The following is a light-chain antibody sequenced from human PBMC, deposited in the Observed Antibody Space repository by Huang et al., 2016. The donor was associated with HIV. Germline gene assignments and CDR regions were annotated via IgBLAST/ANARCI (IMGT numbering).Light chain of an antibody. J-gene: IGKJ4*01. V-gene: IGKV1-39*01. Sequence: DIQMTQSPSSLSASVGDRFTITCRASQSISSYLNWYQQKPGKAPKLLSYAASSLQSGVPSRFSGSGSGTDFTLTISSLQPEDFATYYCQESYSTPPLTFGGGTKVEIK. CDR1: QSISSY. CDR3: QESYSTPPLT. CDR2: AAS.